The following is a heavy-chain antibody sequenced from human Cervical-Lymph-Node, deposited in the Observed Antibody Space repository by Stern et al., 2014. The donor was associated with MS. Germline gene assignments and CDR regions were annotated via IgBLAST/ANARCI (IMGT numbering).Heavy chain of an antibody. CDR1: GGTFSKFP. CDR2: IFPVFGTP. J-gene: IGHJ5*02. V-gene: IGHV1-69*01. CDR3: ALSSETSDRWYSLGYDL. Sequence: QEQLEESGAEVKKPGSSVKVSCTVSGGTFSKFPSSWVRQAPGQGLEWMGGIFPVFGTPTYAQEFRGSVTITADVATSTVYMELSSLRSDDTAVYYCALSSETSDRWYSLGYDLWGQGTLVTVSS. D-gene: IGHD6-13*01.